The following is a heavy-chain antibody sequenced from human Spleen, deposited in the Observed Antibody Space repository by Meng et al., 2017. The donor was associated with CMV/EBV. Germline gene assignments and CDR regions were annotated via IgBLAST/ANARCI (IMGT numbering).Heavy chain of an antibody. V-gene: IGHV3-23*01. Sequence: VELLESGGGLVQPGGSLGLSRAASGFTFSSYAMSWVRQAPGKGLEWVSAISGSGGSTYYADSVKGRFTISRDNSKNTLYLQMNSLRAEDTAVYYCAKVAAAGTGCFDYWGQGTLVTVSS. CDR2: ISGSGGST. CDR1: GFTFSSYA. D-gene: IGHD6-13*01. J-gene: IGHJ4*02. CDR3: AKVAAAGTGCFDY.